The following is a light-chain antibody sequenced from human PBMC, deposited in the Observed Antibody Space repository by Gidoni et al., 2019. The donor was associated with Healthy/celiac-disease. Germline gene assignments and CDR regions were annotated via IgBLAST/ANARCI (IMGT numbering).Light chain of an antibody. CDR3: QQSYSTPQT. CDR1: QSISSY. J-gene: IGKJ1*01. V-gene: IGKV1-39*01. Sequence: ASVGDRVTITCRASQSISSYLNWYQQKPGKAPQLLIYASSSLQSGVPSRFSGSGSGTDFTLAISSLQPEDFATYYCQQSYSTPQTFGQGTKVEIK. CDR2: ASS.